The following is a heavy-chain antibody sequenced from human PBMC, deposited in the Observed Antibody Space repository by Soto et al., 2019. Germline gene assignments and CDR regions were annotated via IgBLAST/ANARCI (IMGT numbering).Heavy chain of an antibody. CDR2: INPGGGSA. V-gene: IGHV1-46*01. D-gene: IGHD6-19*01. CDR3: ARDTSGWSLNGLDV. J-gene: IGHJ6*02. CDR1: GSAITRYY. Sequence: QVDLVQSGAEVKKPGASVTISCKASGSAITRYYIHWVRQAPGRGLEWMGIINPGGGSASYAQKFHDRVTIAKDTSTGIVYMDLRSLRTEDTAVYYCARDTSGWSLNGLDVWGQGTTVNVSS.